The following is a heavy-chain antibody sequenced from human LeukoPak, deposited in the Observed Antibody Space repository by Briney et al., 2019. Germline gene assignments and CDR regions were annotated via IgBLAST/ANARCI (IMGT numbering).Heavy chain of an antibody. CDR3: ARRAVIESFFDY. CDR1: GYSINSGNW. J-gene: IGHJ4*02. Sequence: PSDTLSLTCAVSGYSINSGNWWAWIRQPPGKGLEWIGHIYSRESTYYNPSLESRVTMSVDTSKNQFSLKLSSVTAVDTAVYYCARRAVIESFFDYWGQGTLVTVSS. D-gene: IGHD3-10*01. CDR2: IYSREST. V-gene: IGHV4-28*01.